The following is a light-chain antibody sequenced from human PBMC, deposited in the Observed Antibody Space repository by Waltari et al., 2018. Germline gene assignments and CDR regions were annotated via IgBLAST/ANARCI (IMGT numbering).Light chain of an antibody. Sequence: QSALTQPASVSGSPGQSITISCTGSSSDIGGYNYVSWYQQHPGKVPKLIIYDVKKWPSGVSIRFSGSKSGNTASLTISGLQAEDEADYYCSSYTSSSTVVFGGGTKVTVL. V-gene: IGLV2-14*01. CDR1: SSDIGGYNY. J-gene: IGLJ3*02. CDR3: SSYTSSSTVV. CDR2: DVK.